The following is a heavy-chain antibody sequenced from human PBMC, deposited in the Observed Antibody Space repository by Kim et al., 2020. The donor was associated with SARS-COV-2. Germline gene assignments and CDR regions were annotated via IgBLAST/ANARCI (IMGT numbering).Heavy chain of an antibody. V-gene: IGHV3-43*02. D-gene: IGHD6-19*01. CDR1: GFTFGDSV. CDR2: VSGDGATT. CDR3: SKASGWLPRY. J-gene: IGHJ4*02. Sequence: GGSLGLSCAASGFTFGDSVMHWFRQAPGKGLEWVALVSGDGATTYYADSVKGRFTISRDNSKDSLSLHMNSLRIEDTASYYCSKASGWLPRYWGQGTLVTVSS.